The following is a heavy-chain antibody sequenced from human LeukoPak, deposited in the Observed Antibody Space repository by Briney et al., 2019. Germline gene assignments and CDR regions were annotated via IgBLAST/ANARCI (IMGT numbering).Heavy chain of an antibody. D-gene: IGHD2-2*01. CDR1: GGTFSSYA. CDR3: ARDLDCSSTSCYRRGFDY. Sequence: PSASVKVSCKASGGTFSSYAISWVRQAPGQGLEWMGGIIPIFGTANYAQKFQGRVTITADESTSTAYMELSSLRSDDTAVYYCARDLDCSSTSCYRRGFDYWGQGTLVTVSS. CDR2: IIPIFGTA. J-gene: IGHJ4*02. V-gene: IGHV1-69*13.